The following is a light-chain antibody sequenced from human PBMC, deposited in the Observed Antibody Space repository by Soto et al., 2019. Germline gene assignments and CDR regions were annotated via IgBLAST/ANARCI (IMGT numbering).Light chain of an antibody. CDR1: QSVINN. V-gene: IGKV3-20*01. CDR2: GAS. J-gene: IGKJ1*01. Sequence: EIVMTPSPAPLSVSPGERATLSCWASQSVINNLAWYQQKPGQAPRLLIYGASTRASGIPERFSGSGSGTDFTLTISRLAPEDFAVYYCQDYGSSEWTFGQGTKVDI. CDR3: QDYGSSEWT.